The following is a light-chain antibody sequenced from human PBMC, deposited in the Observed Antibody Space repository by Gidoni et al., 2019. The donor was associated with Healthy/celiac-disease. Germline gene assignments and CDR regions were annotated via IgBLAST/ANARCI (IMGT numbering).Light chain of an antibody. CDR3: QPYGSSPLT. J-gene: IGKJ4*01. V-gene: IGKV3-20*01. CDR2: GAS. Sequence: ESVLTPSPGTLSLSPGERATLSCRASQSVSSSYLAWYQQKPGQAPRLLIYGASSRATGIPDRFSGSGSVTDFTLTISRLEPEDFAVYYCQPYGSSPLTFGGGTKVEIK. CDR1: QSVSSSY.